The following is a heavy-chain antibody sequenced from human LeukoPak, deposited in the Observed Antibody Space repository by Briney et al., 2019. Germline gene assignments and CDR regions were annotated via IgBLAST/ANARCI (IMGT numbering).Heavy chain of an antibody. J-gene: IGHJ4*02. CDR3: ARVPSSGVGYYDSSGYYNY. Sequence: NSSQTLSLTCTVSGGSISSGDYYWSWIRQPPGKGLEWIGSIYYSGSTYYNPSLKSRVTISVDTSKNQFSLKLSSVTAADTAVYYCARVPSSGVGYYDSSGYYNYWGQGTLVTVSS. D-gene: IGHD3-22*01. V-gene: IGHV4-39*07. CDR1: GGSISSGDYY. CDR2: IYYSGST.